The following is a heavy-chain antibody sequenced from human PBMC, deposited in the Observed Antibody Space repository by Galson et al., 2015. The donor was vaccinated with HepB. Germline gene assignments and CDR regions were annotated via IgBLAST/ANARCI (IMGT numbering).Heavy chain of an antibody. V-gene: IGHV3-7*03. CDR3: ARGGIVRYFDWVTLDF. Sequence: SLRLSCAASGFTFSTYWMSWVRQSPGKGLEWVANIKQDGSEKYCVDSVKGRFSISRDNGRNLVYMQMNSLRVEDTAVYYCARGGIVRYFDWVTLDFWGQGTVVTVSS. CDR2: IKQDGSEK. J-gene: IGHJ4*02. CDR1: GFTFSTYW. D-gene: IGHD3-9*01.